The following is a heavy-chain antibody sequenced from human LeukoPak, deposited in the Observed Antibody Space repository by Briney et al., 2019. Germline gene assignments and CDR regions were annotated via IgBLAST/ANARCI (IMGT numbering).Heavy chain of an antibody. Sequence: PSETLSLTCKDSGGSLSSNKYYWVWIRQPPGKGLECLGSIDYSGSTYYNPSLKSRVTISLDTSKNQFSLKVSSVTAADTAVYYCARRASSSYDWFDPWGQGTLVSVSS. CDR1: GGSLSSNKYY. V-gene: IGHV4-39*01. D-gene: IGHD2-2*01. J-gene: IGHJ5*02. CDR3: ARRASSSYDWFDP. CDR2: IDYSGST.